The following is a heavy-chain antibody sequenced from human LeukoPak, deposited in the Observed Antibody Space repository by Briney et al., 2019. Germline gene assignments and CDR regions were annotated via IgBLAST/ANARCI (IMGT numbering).Heavy chain of an antibody. CDR1: GGSVNSYY. CDR2: IDYSGNT. V-gene: IGHV4-59*02. CDR3: ARDEPPTYYYDSSGYYQRKGFDY. J-gene: IGHJ4*02. Sequence: SETLSLTCTVSGGSVNSYYWSWIRQPPGKGLEWLGYIDYSGNTNYSPSLQSRLTISVDTSKNQFSLKLSSVTAADTAVYYCARDEPPTYYYDSSGYYQRKGFDYWGQGTLVTVSS. D-gene: IGHD3-22*01.